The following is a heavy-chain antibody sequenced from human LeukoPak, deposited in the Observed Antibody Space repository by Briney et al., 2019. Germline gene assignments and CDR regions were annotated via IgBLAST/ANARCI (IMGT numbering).Heavy chain of an antibody. CDR3: ARVRFYVDV. J-gene: IGHJ6*02. CDR2: IKQDGSEK. D-gene: IGHD3-16*01. CDR1: GFTFNNYW. V-gene: IGHV3-7*01. Sequence: GGSLRLSCTASGFTFNNYWMSWVRQASGKGLEWVANIKQDGSEKYYVDSVRGRFTISRDNAKNSLFLQMNTLRAEDTAVYYCARVRFYVDVWGQGTTVTVSS.